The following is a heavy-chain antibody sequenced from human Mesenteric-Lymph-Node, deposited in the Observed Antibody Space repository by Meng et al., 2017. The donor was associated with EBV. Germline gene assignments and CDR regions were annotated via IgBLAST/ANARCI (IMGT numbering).Heavy chain of an antibody. CDR2: IKSKTYGGTT. CDR3: TTEENSNE. J-gene: IGHJ4*02. CDR1: GFTFSNAY. V-gene: IGHV3-15*01. Sequence: EVDVGGVGGGWGMPGGSLGLSFAGSGFTFSNAYMTWVRQGPGTGMEWVGRIKSKTYGGTTDCAAPVKGRFTISRDDSKDTLYLQMNSLRTEDTAVYYCTTEENSNEWGQGTLVTVSS. D-gene: IGHD6-6*01.